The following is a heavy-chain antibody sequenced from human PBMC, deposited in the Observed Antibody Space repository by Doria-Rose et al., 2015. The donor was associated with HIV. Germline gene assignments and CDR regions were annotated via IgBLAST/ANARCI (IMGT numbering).Heavy chain of an antibody. CDR2: IRYDGSNK. Sequence: PGKGLEWVTFIRYDGSNKYYADSVNGRFTISRDNSKNTLYLQMNSLRPEDTAIYRCAKDVGNYWPNAFDIWGQGTVVTVSS. D-gene: IGHD3-22*01. V-gene: IGHV3-30*02. CDR3: AKDVGNYWPNAFDI. J-gene: IGHJ3*02.